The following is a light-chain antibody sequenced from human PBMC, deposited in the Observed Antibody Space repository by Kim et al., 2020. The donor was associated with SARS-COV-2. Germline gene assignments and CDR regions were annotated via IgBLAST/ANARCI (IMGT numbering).Light chain of an antibody. Sequence: DIQMTQSPSSLSASVGDRVTITCRASQGISNFLAWYQQKPGKVPKLLIYVVSTLQSGVPSRFSGSGSGTDFTLTISSLQPEDAATYYCQNYNSVPYTFGQGTKVDIK. CDR3: QNYNSVPYT. J-gene: IGKJ2*01. V-gene: IGKV1-27*01. CDR2: VVS. CDR1: QGISNF.